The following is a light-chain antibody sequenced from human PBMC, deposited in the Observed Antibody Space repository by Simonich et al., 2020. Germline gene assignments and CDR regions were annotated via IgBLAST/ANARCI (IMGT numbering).Light chain of an antibody. J-gene: IGKJ3*01. CDR2: WAA. V-gene: IGKV4-1*01. CDR1: QRVLYSSNNKNY. CDR3: QQYYSTPLT. Sequence: DIVMTQSPDSLAVSLGERATINCKSSQRVLYSSNNKNYLAWYKQKPGQPPKLLIYWAATRESGVPDRFSGSGSGTDFTLTISSLQAEDVAVYYCQQYYSTPLTFGPGTKVDIK.